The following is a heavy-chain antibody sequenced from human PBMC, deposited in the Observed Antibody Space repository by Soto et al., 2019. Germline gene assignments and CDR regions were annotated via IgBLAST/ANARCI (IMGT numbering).Heavy chain of an antibody. CDR2: ISFSSSTI. V-gene: IGHV3-48*01. CDR3: ARDWRSDCSSTSCS. Sequence: PGGSLRLSCAASGFTISSYSMNWVRQAPGKGLEWVSYISFSSSTIYYADSVKGRFTISRDNAKNSLYLQMNSLRAEDTAVYYCARDWRSDCSSTSCSWGQGTLVTVSS. D-gene: IGHD2-2*01. CDR1: GFTISSYS. J-gene: IGHJ4*02.